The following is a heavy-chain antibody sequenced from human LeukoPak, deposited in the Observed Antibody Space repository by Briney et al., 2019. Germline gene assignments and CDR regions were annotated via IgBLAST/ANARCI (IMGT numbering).Heavy chain of an antibody. Sequence: GGSLRLSCAASGFTFSSYSINWVRQAPGKGLEWVSYISSSGSAIYYADSAKGRFTISRDNAKNSLYLQMNSLRDDDTAVYYCAKDGAWYYGMDVWGQGTTVTVSS. CDR2: ISSSGSAI. CDR3: AKDGAWYYGMDV. CDR1: GFTFSSYS. J-gene: IGHJ6*02. D-gene: IGHD3-16*01. V-gene: IGHV3-48*02.